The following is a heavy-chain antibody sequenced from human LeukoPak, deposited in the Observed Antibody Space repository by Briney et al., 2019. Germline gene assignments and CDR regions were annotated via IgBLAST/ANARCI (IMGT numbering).Heavy chain of an antibody. D-gene: IGHD3-3*01. V-gene: IGHV5-51*01. J-gene: IGHJ5*01. CDR2: IYPGDSDM. CDR1: GYSFTSYW. CDR3: ARLSRPRILDTNWSDS. Sequence: GESLKISCKGSGYSFTSYWIGWVRQMPGKGLEWMGIIYPGDSDMRYSPSSQGQVIMSADKSISTAYLQWSGLKASDTAMYYCARLSRPRILDTNWSDSWGQGSLVTVSS.